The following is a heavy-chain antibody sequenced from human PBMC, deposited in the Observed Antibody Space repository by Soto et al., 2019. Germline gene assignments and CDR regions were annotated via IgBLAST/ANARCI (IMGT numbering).Heavy chain of an antibody. D-gene: IGHD2-8*02. J-gene: IGHJ6*02. CDR1: GGSISSSNW. V-gene: IGHV4-4*02. CDR2: IYHSGST. Sequence: QVQLQESGPGLVKPSGTLSLTCAVSGGSISSSNWWSWVRQPPGKGLEWIGEIYHSGSTNYNPSHKSRVTISVDTPKNQCSLKLSSVPAADTAVYYCASRRWTHWWGGRDRYGMDVWGQGTTVTVSS. CDR3: ASRRWTHWWGGRDRYGMDV.